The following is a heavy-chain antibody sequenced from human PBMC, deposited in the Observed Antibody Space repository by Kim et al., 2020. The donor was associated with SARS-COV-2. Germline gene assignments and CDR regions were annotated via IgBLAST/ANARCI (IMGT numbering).Heavy chain of an antibody. V-gene: IGHV3-23*01. J-gene: IGHJ6*02. Sequence: GGSLRLSCAASGFTFSSYAMSWVRQAPGKGLEWVSAISGSGGSTYYADSVKGRFTISRDNSKNTLYLQMNSLRAEDTAVYYCANGGQLGYYYYGMDVWGQGTTVTVSS. CDR2: ISGSGGST. D-gene: IGHD6-6*01. CDR1: GFTFSSYA. CDR3: ANGGQLGYYYYGMDV.